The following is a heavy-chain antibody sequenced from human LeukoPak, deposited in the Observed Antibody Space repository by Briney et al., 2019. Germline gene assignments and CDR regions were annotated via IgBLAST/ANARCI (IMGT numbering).Heavy chain of an antibody. CDR1: GGSFSGYY. J-gene: IGHJ4*02. Sequence: PSETLSLTCAVYGGSFSGYYWSWIRRPPGKGLEWIGEINHSGSTNYNPSLKSRVTISVDTSKNQFSLKLSSVTAADTAVYYCLGAAGTYSGYWGQGTLVTVSS. D-gene: IGHD1-26*01. CDR3: LGAAGTYSGY. V-gene: IGHV4-34*01. CDR2: INHSGST.